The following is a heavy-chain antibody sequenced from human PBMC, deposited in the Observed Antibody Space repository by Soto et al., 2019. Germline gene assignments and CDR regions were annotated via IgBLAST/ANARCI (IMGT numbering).Heavy chain of an antibody. CDR1: GFTFSTYA. D-gene: IGHD4-17*01. CDR3: AHPRGYGVFDAYDI. V-gene: IGHV3-23*01. J-gene: IGHJ3*02. CDR2: LSAGGGST. Sequence: PGGSLRLSCAASGFTFSTYAMSWVRRAPGKGLGWVSALSAGGGSTYYADSVKGRFTISRDNSLNALYLQMNSLRIEDTAVYYCAHPRGYGVFDAYDIWGQGTMVTVSS.